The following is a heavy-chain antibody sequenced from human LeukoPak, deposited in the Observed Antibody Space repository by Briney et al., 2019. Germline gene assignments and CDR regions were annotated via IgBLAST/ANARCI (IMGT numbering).Heavy chain of an antibody. V-gene: IGHV1-2*02. CDR2: INPNSGGT. J-gene: IGHJ5*02. CDR3: ARGALTFGGVIAHNWFDP. CDR1: GYTFTGYY. D-gene: IGHD3-16*02. Sequence: ASVKVSCKASGYTFTGYYMHWVRQAPGQGLEWMGWINPNSGGTNYAQRFQGRVTMTRDTSISTAYMELSRLRSDDTAVYYCARGALTFGGVIAHNWFDPWGQETLVTVSS.